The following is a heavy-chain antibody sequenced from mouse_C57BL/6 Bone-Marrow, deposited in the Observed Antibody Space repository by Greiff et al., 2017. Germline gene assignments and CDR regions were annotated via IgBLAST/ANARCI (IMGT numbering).Heavy chain of an antibody. CDR1: GYTFTSYW. D-gene: IGHD1-1*01. Sequence: VQLQQPGAELVKPGASVKLSCKASGYTFTSYWMQWVKQRPGQGLEWIGEIDPSDSYTNYNQKFKGKATLTVDTSSSTAYMQLSSLTSEDSAFYYCASSRAWFAYWGQGTLVTVSA. CDR2: IDPSDSYT. CDR3: ASSRAWFAY. J-gene: IGHJ3*01. V-gene: IGHV1-50*01.